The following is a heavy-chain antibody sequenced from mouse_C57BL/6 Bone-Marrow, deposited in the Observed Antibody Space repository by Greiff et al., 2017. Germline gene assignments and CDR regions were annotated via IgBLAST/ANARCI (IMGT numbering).Heavy chain of an antibody. CDR2: ISSGSSTI. CDR1: GFTFSDYG. Sequence: EVKLMESGGGLVKPGGSLKLSCAASGFTFSDYGMHWVRQAPEKGLEWVAYISSGSSTIYYADTVKGRFTISRDNAKNTLFLQMTSLRSEDTAMYYCANNIYYDYFYYAMDYWGQGTSVTVSS. V-gene: IGHV5-17*01. D-gene: IGHD2-4*01. J-gene: IGHJ4*01. CDR3: ANNIYYDYFYYAMDY.